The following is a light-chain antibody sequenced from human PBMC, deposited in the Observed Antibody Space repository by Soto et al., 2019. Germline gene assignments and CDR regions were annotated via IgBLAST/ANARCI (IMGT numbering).Light chain of an antibody. J-gene: IGKJ4*01. V-gene: IGKV3D-15*01. Sequence: EIVLTQSPVTLSFAPRERSTLSCMASQSVTSNYLAWYQQKPGQAPRLLIFGASIRDTGIPDRFSGSGSGTEFTLTISSLHSEHFGIYYCQKYNNWPPITFGAGTKVDIK. CDR1: QSVTSN. CDR3: QKYNNWPPIT. CDR2: GAS.